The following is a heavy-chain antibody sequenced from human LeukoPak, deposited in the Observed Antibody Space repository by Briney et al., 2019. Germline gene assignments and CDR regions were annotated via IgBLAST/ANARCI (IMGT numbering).Heavy chain of an antibody. V-gene: IGHV3-33*01. Sequence: PGRSLRLSCAASGFTFSSYGMHWVRQAPGKGLEWVAVIWYDGSNKYYADSVKGRFTISRDNSKNTLYLQTTSLRAEDTALYYCARIHDYSNYFHWYFDLWGRGTLVTVSS. CDR1: GFTFSSYG. J-gene: IGHJ2*01. D-gene: IGHD4-11*01. CDR3: ARIHDYSNYFHWYFDL. CDR2: IWYDGSNK.